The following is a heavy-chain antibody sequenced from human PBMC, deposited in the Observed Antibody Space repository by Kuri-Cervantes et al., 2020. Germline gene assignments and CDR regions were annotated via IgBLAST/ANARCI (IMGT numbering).Heavy chain of an antibody. CDR1: GFTFNNAW. V-gene: IGHV3-15*01. CDR2: IKSKTDGGTT. J-gene: IGHJ5*02. Sequence: GESLKISCAASGFTFNNAWMSWVRQAPGKGLEWVGRIKSKTDGGTTDYAAPVKGRFTISRDDSKNTLYLQMNSLKTEDTAVYYCTIVVVPAANWFDPWGQGTLVTVSS. D-gene: IGHD2-2*01. CDR3: TIVVVPAANWFDP.